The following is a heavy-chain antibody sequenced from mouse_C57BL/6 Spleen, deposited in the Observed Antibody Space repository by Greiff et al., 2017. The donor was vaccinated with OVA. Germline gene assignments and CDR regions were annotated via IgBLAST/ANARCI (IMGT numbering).Heavy chain of an antibody. D-gene: IGHD1-1*01. CDR1: GFNIKNTY. CDR2: IDPANGNT. Sequence: VQLQQSVAELVRPGASVKLSCTASGFNIKNTYMHWVKQRPEQGLEWIGRIDPANGNTKYAPKFQGKATITADTSSNTAYLQLSSLTSEDTAIYYGAFSITTVVAPYAMDYWGQGTSVTVSS. CDR3: AFSITTVVAPYAMDY. J-gene: IGHJ4*01. V-gene: IGHV14-3*01.